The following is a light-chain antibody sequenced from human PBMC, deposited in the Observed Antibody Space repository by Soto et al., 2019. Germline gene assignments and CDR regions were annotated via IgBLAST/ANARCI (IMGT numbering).Light chain of an antibody. CDR2: DAS. CDR1: QTISSW. J-gene: IGKJ1*01. CDR3: QQYDTYGT. V-gene: IGKV1-5*01. Sequence: DIQMTQSPSTLSASVGDRVTITCRASQTISSWLAWYQQKPGKAPKLLIYDASTLASGVPSRFSGSGSGTEFSLTISSLQPDDFATYYCQQYDTYGTFGQGTKVDIK.